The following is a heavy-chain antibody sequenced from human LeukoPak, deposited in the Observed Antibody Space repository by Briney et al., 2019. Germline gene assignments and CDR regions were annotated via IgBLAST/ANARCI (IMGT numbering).Heavy chain of an antibody. D-gene: IGHD4-23*01. V-gene: IGHV3-7*05. CDR2: MKQDGSDK. CDR1: GFTFSSYW. CDR3: AKDQYGGNPQYYFDY. J-gene: IGHJ4*02. Sequence: PGGSLRLSCAASGFTFSSYWMTWVRQAPGKGLEWVANMKQDGSDKYYVDSVKGRFTISRDNAKNSLYLQMNSLRAEDTAVYYCAKDQYGGNPQYYFDYWGQGTLVTVSS.